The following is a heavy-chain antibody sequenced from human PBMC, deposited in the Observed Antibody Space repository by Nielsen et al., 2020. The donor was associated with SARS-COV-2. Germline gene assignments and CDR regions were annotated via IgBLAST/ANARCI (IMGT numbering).Heavy chain of an antibody. V-gene: IGHV1-2*06. CDR3: ARERVPGYSYGYDYYYYYMDV. CDR2: INPNSGGT. CDR1: GYTFTSYY. Sequence: ASVTVSCKASGYTFTSYYMHWVRQAPGQGLEWMGRINPNSGGTNYAQKFQGRVTMTRDTSISTAYMELSRLRSDDTAVYYCARERVPGYSYGYDYYYYYMDVWGKGTTVTVSS. J-gene: IGHJ6*03. D-gene: IGHD5-18*01.